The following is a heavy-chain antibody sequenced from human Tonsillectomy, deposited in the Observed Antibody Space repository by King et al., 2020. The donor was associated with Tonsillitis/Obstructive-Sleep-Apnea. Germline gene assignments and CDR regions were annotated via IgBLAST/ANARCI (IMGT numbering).Heavy chain of an antibody. J-gene: IGHJ4*02. CDR1: GYSFTSYW. V-gene: IGHV5-51*01. D-gene: IGHD3-22*01. CDR2: IYPGDSDT. Sequence: VQLVESGAEVKKPGESLKISCKGSGYSFTSYWIGWVRQMPGKGLEWMGIIYPGDSDTRYSPSFQGQVTISADKSISTAYLQWRSLKASDTAMYYCARSSYYYDSSGYSHKHFDYWGQGTLVTVSS. CDR3: ARSSYYYDSSGYSHKHFDY.